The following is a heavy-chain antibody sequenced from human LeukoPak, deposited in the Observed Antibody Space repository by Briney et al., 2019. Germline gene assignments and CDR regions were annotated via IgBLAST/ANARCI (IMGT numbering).Heavy chain of an antibody. Sequence: SETLSLTCTVSGGSISSYYWSWIRQPAGKGLEWIGRIYTSGSTNYNPSLKSRVTMSVDTSKNQFSPKRSSVTAADTAVHYCATDRQWLVRDAFDIWGQGT. V-gene: IGHV4-4*07. CDR1: GGSISSYY. D-gene: IGHD6-19*01. CDR2: IYTSGST. J-gene: IGHJ3*02. CDR3: ATDRQWLVRDAFDI.